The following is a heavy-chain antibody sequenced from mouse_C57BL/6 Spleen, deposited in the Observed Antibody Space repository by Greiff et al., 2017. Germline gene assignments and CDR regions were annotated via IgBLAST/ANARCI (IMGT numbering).Heavy chain of an antibody. V-gene: IGHV5-16*01. CDR3: ARADYYGSSYFDD. CDR2: FNYDGSST. J-gene: IGHJ2*01. Sequence: EVHLVESEGGLVQPGSSMKLSCTASGFTFSDYYMAWVRQVPEKGLEWVANFNYDGSSTYYLDSLKSRFIISRDNAKNILYLQMSSLKSEDTATYYCARADYYGSSYFDDWGQGTTLTVSS. D-gene: IGHD1-1*01. CDR1: GFTFSDYY.